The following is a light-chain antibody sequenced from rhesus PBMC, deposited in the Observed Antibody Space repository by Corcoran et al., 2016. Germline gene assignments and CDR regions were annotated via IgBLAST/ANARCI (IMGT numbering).Light chain of an antibody. CDR1: QGISSC. Sequence: IQMTQSPSSLSAPVGDKVTITSRARQGISSCLAWYQQKPGKAPKRLLYAASSLQSGVPSRLCGSGSGTDYTHAISSLQPEDFATYYCQQGYNTPRTFGQGTKVEIK. J-gene: IGKJ1*01. CDR3: QQGYNTPRT. CDR2: AAS. V-gene: IGKV1-18*01.